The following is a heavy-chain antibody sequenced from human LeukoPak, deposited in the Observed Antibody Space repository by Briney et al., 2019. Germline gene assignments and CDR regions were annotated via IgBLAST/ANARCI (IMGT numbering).Heavy chain of an antibody. J-gene: IGHJ5*02. D-gene: IGHD1-1*01. CDR1: GGSFSGYY. Sequence: PSETLSLTCAVYGGSFSGYYWSWIRQPPGKGLEWIGEINHSGSTNYNPSLKSRVTISVDTSRNQFSLKLSSVTAADTAVYYCARALVRRTNNWFDPWGQGTLVTVSS. CDR2: INHSGST. CDR3: ARALVRRTNNWFDP. V-gene: IGHV4-34*01.